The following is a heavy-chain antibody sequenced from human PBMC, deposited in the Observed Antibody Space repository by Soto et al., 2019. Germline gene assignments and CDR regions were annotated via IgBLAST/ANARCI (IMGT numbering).Heavy chain of an antibody. V-gene: IGHV4-34*01. Sequence: PSETLSLTCAVYGGSFSGYYWSWIRQPPGKGLEWIGEINHSGSTNYNPSLKSRVTISVDTSKNQFSLKLSSVTAADTAVYYCARGPTLVAELPGAVPFDYWGQGTLVTVSS. CDR3: ARGPTLVAELPGAVPFDY. J-gene: IGHJ4*02. CDR1: GGSFSGYY. D-gene: IGHD1-7*01. CDR2: INHSGST.